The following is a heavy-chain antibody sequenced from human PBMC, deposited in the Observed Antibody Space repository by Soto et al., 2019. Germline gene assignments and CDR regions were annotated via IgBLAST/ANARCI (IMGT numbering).Heavy chain of an antibody. CDR1: GYTFTSYA. CDR2: INAGNGNT. CDR3: AGAWARNGYVFGY. J-gene: IGHJ4*02. D-gene: IGHD1-1*01. Sequence: QVQLVQSGAEVKKPGASVKVSCKASGYTFTSYAMHWVRQAPGQRLEWMGWINAGNGNTKYSQKFQGRVTITRDTSESTAYMELSSLRSEDTAVYYCAGAWARNGYVFGYWGQGTLVTVSS. V-gene: IGHV1-3*01.